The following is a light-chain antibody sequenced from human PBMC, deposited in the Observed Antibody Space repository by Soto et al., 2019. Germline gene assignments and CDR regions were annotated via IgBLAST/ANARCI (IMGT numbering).Light chain of an antibody. Sequence: QSALTQPASVSGSPGLSITISCTGTSSDVGAYNFVSWYQQHPDKAPKLMIFDVSNRPSGVSNRFSGSKSGNTASLTISGLQSEDEAEYYCGPYTTSSNYVFGTGTKVTVL. J-gene: IGLJ1*01. CDR2: DVS. V-gene: IGLV2-14*03. CDR1: SSDVGAYNF. CDR3: GPYTTSSNYV.